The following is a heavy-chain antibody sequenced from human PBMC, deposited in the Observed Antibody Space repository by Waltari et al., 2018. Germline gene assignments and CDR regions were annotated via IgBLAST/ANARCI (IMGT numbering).Heavy chain of an antibody. J-gene: IGHJ4*02. CDR3: AHSQVPNWGLIFDY. V-gene: IGHV2-5*01. CDR2: IYWNDDK. D-gene: IGHD7-27*01. CDR1: GFSLSTSGVG. Sequence: QITLKESGPTLVKPTQTLTLTCTFSGFSLSTSGVGVGWIRQPPGKALEWLALIYWNDDKRYSPSLKSRLTITKDTSKNQVVLTMTNMDPVDTATYYCAHSQVPNWGLIFDYWGQGTLVTVSS.